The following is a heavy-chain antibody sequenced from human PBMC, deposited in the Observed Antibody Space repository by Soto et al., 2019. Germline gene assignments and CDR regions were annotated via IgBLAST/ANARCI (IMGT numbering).Heavy chain of an antibody. CDR3: ARDLEFRDGNISHLDY. Sequence: SVKVSCKASGGAFRNHVFNWVRQAPGQGLEWMGGIIPIIGTPNYAQKFQGRVTITADASTNTVYLDVSSLRSQDTAVYYCARDLEFRDGNISHLDYWGQGTLVTVSS. J-gene: IGHJ4*02. D-gene: IGHD3-10*01. V-gene: IGHV1-69*13. CDR1: GGAFRNHV. CDR2: IIPIIGTP.